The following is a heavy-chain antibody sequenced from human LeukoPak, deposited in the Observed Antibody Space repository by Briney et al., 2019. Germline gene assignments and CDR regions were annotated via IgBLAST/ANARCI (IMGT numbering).Heavy chain of an antibody. CDR1: GGSISSSSYY. D-gene: IGHD4-11*01. Sequence: SETLSLTCTVSGGSISSSSYYWGWIRQPPGKGLEWIWSIYYSGTTYYHPSLKSRLTISVDTSKNQFSLKLTSVTAADTAVFYCARVTLVSGSDYIRDYWGQGTLVTVSS. CDR2: IYYSGTT. J-gene: IGHJ4*02. V-gene: IGHV4-39*07. CDR3: ARVTLVSGSDYIRDY.